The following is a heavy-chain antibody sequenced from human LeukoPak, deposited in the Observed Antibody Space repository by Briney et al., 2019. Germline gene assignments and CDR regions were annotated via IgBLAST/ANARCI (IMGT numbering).Heavy chain of an antibody. CDR2: ISSSGGST. V-gene: IGHV3-23*01. J-gene: IGHJ3*02. Sequence: GGSLRLSCAASGFTFSNYAMSWVRQAPGKGLEWVSGISSSGGSTYYADSVRGRFSISRDNSKNTLYLHMNSLRAEDTAVYYCARETEAFDIWGQGTMVTVSS. CDR3: ARETEAFDI. CDR1: GFTFSNYA.